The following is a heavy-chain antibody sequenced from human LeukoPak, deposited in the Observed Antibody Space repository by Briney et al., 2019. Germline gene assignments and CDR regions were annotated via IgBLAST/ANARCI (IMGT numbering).Heavy chain of an antibody. CDR2: INKDGSEQ. CDR1: GFTFSNYW. V-gene: IGHV3-7*05. J-gene: IGHJ6*02. Sequence: GGSLRLSCAASGFTFSNYWMNWVRQAPGKGLEWVAIINKDGSEQYYVDSVKGRFTISRDNAKNSLYLQMNSLRAEDTAVYYCARGSTGAWGQGTTVTVSS. CDR3: ARGSTGA.